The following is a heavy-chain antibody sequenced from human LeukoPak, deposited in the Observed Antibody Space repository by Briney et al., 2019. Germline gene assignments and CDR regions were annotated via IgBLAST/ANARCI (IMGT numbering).Heavy chain of an antibody. Sequence: SETLSLTCTVSGASIGGYYWSWIRQPPGKRLEYIGYMYYSGSANYNPSLKSRVTISVDTSRNQFSLKLRSVTAADTAVYYCATLKGVDPMFDNWGQGILVTVSS. D-gene: IGHD2-8*01. CDR2: MYYSGSA. V-gene: IGHV4-59*01. CDR1: GASIGGYY. CDR3: ATLKGVDPMFDN. J-gene: IGHJ4*02.